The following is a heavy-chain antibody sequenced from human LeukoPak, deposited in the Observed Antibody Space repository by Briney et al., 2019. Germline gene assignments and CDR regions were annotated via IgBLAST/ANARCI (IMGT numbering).Heavy chain of an antibody. CDR2: ISWDGGSK. CDR1: GFTFSSYA. Sequence: GGSLRLSCAASGFTFSSYAMHWVRQAPGKGLEWVSLISWDGGSKYYADSVKGRFTISRDNSKNSLYLQMNSLRTEDTALYYCAKDSSTGDYYMDVWGKGTTVTVSS. J-gene: IGHJ6*03. V-gene: IGHV3-43*01. D-gene: IGHD2-2*01. CDR3: AKDSSTGDYYMDV.